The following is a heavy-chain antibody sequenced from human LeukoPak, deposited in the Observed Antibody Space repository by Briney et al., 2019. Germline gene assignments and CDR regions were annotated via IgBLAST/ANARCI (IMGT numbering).Heavy chain of an antibody. J-gene: IGHJ3*02. Sequence: GGSLRLSCAASGFTFSTYAMSWVRQIPGKGLEWVSAISGSDDGTYYADSVKGRFTISRDNSKNTLYLQMNSLRAEDTAVYYCAKPRQAGYDFWSGDAFDIWGQGTMVTVSS. CDR2: ISGSDDGT. V-gene: IGHV3-23*01. CDR3: AKPRQAGYDFWSGDAFDI. CDR1: GFTFSTYA. D-gene: IGHD3-3*01.